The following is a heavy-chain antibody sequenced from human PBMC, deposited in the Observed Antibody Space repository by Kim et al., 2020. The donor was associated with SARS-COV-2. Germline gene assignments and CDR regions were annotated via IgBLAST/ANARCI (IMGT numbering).Heavy chain of an antibody. CDR2: ISYDGSNK. J-gene: IGHJ6*02. CDR1: GFTFSSYG. Sequence: GGSLRLSCAASGFTFSSYGMHWVRQAPGKGLEWVAVISYDGSNKYYADSVKGRFTISRDNSKNTLYLQMNSLRAEDTAVYYCAKGDGYNSYYGMDVWGQGTTVTVSS. V-gene: IGHV3-30*18. D-gene: IGHD5-12*01. CDR3: AKGDGYNSYYGMDV.